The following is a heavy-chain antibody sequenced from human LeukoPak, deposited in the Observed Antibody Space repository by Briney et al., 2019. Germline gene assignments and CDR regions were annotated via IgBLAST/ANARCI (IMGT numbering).Heavy chain of an antibody. CDR3: ARESTRYGSGNYNWFDR. D-gene: IGHD3-10*01. V-gene: IGHV4-4*07. J-gene: IGHJ5*02. CDR1: GDSMRNYY. CDR2: IYRSGTT. Sequence: SETLSLTCTVSGDSMRNYYWAWIRQSAGKGLEWIGRIYRSGTTNYSPSLHSRVTMSIDTSQNYFSLRLTSVTAADTAVYYCARESTRYGSGNYNWFDRWGQGTLVTVSS.